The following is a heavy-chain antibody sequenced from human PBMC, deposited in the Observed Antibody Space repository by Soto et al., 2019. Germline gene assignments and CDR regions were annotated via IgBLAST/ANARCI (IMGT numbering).Heavy chain of an antibody. Sequence: GGSLRLSCAASGFTFSSYSMNWVRQAPGKGLEWVSYISSSSSTIYYADSVKGRFTISRDNAKNSLYLQMNSLIAEDTAVYYCARDAQPRGSWSSYYYYYMDVWGKGTTVTVSS. CDR3: ARDAQPRGSWSSYYYYYMDV. J-gene: IGHJ6*03. CDR1: GFTFSSYS. D-gene: IGHD2-15*01. CDR2: ISSSSSTI. V-gene: IGHV3-48*01.